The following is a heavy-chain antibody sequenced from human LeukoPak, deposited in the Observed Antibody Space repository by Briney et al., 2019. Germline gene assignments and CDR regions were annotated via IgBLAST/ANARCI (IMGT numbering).Heavy chain of an antibody. CDR1: GGSIRTGGYY. CDR2: IYYSGST. J-gene: IGHJ4*02. Sequence: PSETLSLTCAVSGGSIRTGGYYWNWIRQFPGKGLEWIGHIYYSGSTYYNPSLKSRVTISVDTSKNRSSLNLSSVTAADTAVYFCARDRRGYNYGYSPLEYWGQGTLVTVSS. D-gene: IGHD5-18*01. V-gene: IGHV4-31*11. CDR3: ARDRRGYNYGYSPLEY.